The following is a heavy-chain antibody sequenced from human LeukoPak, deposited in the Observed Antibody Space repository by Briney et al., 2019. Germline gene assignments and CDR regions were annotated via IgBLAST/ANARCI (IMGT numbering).Heavy chain of an antibody. D-gene: IGHD2-15*01. Sequence: SETLSLTYTVSGGSISSYYWSWIRQPPGKGLEWIGYIYYSGSTNYNPSLKSRVTISVDTSKNQFSLKLSSVTAADTAVYYCARPHYCSGGSCYHFDPWGQGTLVTVSS. V-gene: IGHV4-59*01. J-gene: IGHJ5*02. CDR2: IYYSGST. CDR3: ARPHYCSGGSCYHFDP. CDR1: GGSISSYY.